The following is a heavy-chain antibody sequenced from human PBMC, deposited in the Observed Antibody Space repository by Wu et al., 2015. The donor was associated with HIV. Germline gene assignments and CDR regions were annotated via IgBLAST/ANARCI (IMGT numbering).Heavy chain of an antibody. CDR1: GGTFSSYA. CDR2: IIPIFGTA. Sequence: QVQLVQSGAEVKKPGSSVKVSCKASGGTFSSYAISWVRQAPGQGLEWMGGIIPIFGTANYAQKFQGRVTITTDESTSTAYMELSSLRSEDTAVYYCARFIAVAGTRRGAFDIWGQGTMVTVSS. J-gene: IGHJ3*02. CDR3: ARFIAVAGTRRGAFDI. D-gene: IGHD6-19*01. V-gene: IGHV1-69*01.